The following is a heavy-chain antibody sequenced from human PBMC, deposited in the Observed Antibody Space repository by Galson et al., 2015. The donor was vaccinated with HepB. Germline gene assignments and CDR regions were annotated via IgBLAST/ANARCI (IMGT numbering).Heavy chain of an antibody. Sequence: SVKVSCKASGGTFSSYTINWVRQAPGQGLEWMGWISAYNGNTKYAQKFQGRVTMTTDTSTSTAYMELRSLRSDDTAVYYCARDSPVGYSSGWLYDYWGQGTLVTVSS. CDR1: GGTFSSYT. D-gene: IGHD6-19*01. V-gene: IGHV1-18*01. CDR3: ARDSPVGYSSGWLYDY. CDR2: ISAYNGNT. J-gene: IGHJ4*02.